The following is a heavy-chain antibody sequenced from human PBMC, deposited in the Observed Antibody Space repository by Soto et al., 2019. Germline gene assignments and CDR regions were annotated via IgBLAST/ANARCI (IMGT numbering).Heavy chain of an antibody. J-gene: IGHJ4*02. CDR2: IYYSGST. CDR3: ARAGGVLELDY. CDR1: GGSISSYY. Sequence: PSETLSLTCSVSGGSISSYYWNWIRQPPGKGLEWIGYIYYSGSTHYTPSLKSRVTISVDTSKNQLSLRLSSLTAADTAIYYCARAGGVLELDYWGQGTLVTVSS. V-gene: IGHV4-59*01. D-gene: IGHD2-8*02.